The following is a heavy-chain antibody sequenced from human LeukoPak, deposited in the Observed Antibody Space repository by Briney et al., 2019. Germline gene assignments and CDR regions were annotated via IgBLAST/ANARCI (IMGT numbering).Heavy chain of an antibody. D-gene: IGHD6-19*01. V-gene: IGHV3-30*02. CDR3: LRGGGGSSGWLDAFDI. CDR1: GFTFNNYG. J-gene: IGHJ3*02. Sequence: GGSLRLSCAASGFTFNNYGIHWVRQAPGKGLEWVAFIRFDGSNKYYADSVKGRFTISRDNSKNTLYLQMNSLRAEDTAVYFCLRGGGGSSGWLDAFDIWGQGTMVTVSS. CDR2: IRFDGSNK.